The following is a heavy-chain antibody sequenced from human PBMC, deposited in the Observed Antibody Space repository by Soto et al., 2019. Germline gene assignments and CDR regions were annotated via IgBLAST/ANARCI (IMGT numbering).Heavy chain of an antibody. V-gene: IGHV3-23*01. J-gene: IGHJ4*02. D-gene: IGHD2-2*01. CDR1: GFTFSSYA. Sequence: EVQLLESGGGLVQPGGSLRLSCAASGFTFSSYAMSWVRQAPGKGLEWVSAISGSGGSTNYADSVKGRFTISRDNSKNTLYLQMNSLRAEDTAVYYCAKGKGCSSTSCSVDYWGQGTLVTVSS. CDR3: AKGKGCSSTSCSVDY. CDR2: ISGSGGST.